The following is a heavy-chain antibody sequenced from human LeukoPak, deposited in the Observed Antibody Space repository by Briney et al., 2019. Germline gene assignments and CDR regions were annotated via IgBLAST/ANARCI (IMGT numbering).Heavy chain of an antibody. Sequence: GGSLRLSCAASGFTFSRYWMHWVRQAPGKGLVWVSRINSDGSSTNYADSVEGRLTISRDNAKNTLFLQMNSLRPEDTAVYYCARGPDYDILADYFDYWGQGTLVTVSS. J-gene: IGHJ4*02. V-gene: IGHV3-74*01. CDR2: INSDGSST. CDR3: ARGPDYDILADYFDY. D-gene: IGHD3-9*01. CDR1: GFTFSRYW.